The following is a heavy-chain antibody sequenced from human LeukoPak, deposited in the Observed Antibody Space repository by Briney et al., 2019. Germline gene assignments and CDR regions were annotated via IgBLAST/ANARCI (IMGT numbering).Heavy chain of an antibody. CDR2: IIPILGIA. V-gene: IGHV1-69*04. J-gene: IGHJ6*02. Sequence: ASVTVSCKASVGTFSIYAISWVRQAPGQGREGMGRIIPILGIANYAQKFQGRVTITADKSTSTAYMELSSLRSEDTAVYYCARYHGDSSYYYYYGMDVWGQGTTVTVSS. D-gene: IGHD4-17*01. CDR1: VGTFSIYA. CDR3: ARYHGDSSYYYYYGMDV.